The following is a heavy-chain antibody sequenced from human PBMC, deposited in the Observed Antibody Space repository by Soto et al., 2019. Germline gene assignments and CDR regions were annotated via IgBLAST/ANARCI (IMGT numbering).Heavy chain of an antibody. D-gene: IGHD3-3*01. CDR1: GYTFTNSG. Sequence: ASVKVSCKASGYTFTNSGIIWVRQAPGQGLEWLGWINTDNGNTNYAQHLQGRVTLTTDTSTSTAYMDLRSLRSDDTAVYYCTTLSITIFGVVLMDVWGQGTTVTVSS. J-gene: IGHJ6*02. CDR2: INTDNGNT. CDR3: TTLSITIFGVVLMDV. V-gene: IGHV1-18*01.